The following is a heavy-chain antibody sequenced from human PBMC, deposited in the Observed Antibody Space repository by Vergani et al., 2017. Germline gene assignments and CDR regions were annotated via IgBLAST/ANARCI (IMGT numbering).Heavy chain of an antibody. CDR3: ARSIVVVQAGLYYYYYMDV. CDR1: GGSISSYY. CDR2: IYYSGST. V-gene: IGHV4-59*01. Sequence: QVQLQESGPGLVKPSETLSLTCTVSGGSISSYYWSWIRQPPGKGLEWSGYIYYSGSTNYNPSLKSRVTISVNTSKNQFSLKLSSVNAAETAVYYCARSIVVVQAGLYYYYYMDVWGKGTTVTVSS. D-gene: IGHD2-2*01. J-gene: IGHJ6*03.